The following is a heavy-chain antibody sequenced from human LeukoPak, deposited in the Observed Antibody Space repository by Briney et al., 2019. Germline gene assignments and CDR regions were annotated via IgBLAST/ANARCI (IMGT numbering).Heavy chain of an antibody. CDR1: GFTVSNNY. J-gene: IGHJ4*02. V-gene: IGHV3-53*01. D-gene: IGHD3-22*01. CDR3: ASYSSLDY. CDR2: IYSGGST. Sequence: SGGSLRLSCAASGFTVSNNYMSWVGQAPGKGLEWVSLIYSGGSTYYADSVKGRFTISRDNSKNTLYLQMNSLRADDTAVYYCASYSSLDYWGQGTLVTVSS.